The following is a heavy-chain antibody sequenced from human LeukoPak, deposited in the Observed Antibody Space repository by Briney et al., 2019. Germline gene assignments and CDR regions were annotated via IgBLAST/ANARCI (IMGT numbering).Heavy chain of an antibody. CDR1: GDSISNHY. CDR3: ARGVLRFLEWLIPRNWFDP. CDR2: VSYSGST. D-gene: IGHD3-3*01. Sequence: SETLSLTCTVSGDSISNHYWTWIRQPPGRGLEWIACVSYSGSTNYNPSLKSRVTMSVDTSKNQFYLKLSSVTAADTAVYYCARGVLRFLEWLIPRNWFDPWGQGTLVTVSS. J-gene: IGHJ5*02. V-gene: IGHV4-59*11.